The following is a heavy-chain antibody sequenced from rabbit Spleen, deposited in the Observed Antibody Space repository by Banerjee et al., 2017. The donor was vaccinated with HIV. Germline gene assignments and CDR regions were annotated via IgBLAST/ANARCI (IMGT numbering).Heavy chain of an antibody. CDR2: IDTGSSGFT. CDR1: GFSFSCSDY. D-gene: IGHD8-1*01. CDR3: ARDSGSSFSSYGMDL. Sequence: QSLEESGGDLVKPGASLTLTCTASGFSFSCSDYMCWVRQTPGKGLEWIACIDTGSSGFTYFASWAKGRFTISKTSSTTVTLQMTSLTAADTATYFCARDSGSSFSSYGMDLWGQGTLVTVS. V-gene: IGHV1S40*01. J-gene: IGHJ6*01.